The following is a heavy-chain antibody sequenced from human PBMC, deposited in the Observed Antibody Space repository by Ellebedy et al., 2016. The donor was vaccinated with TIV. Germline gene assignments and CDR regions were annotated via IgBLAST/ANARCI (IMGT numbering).Heavy chain of an antibody. Sequence: GESLKISXAASGFTFRNYGMHWVRQAPGKGLEWVAIIWDDGSKEYYTDSVKGRFTISRDNSKNTLYLQMNSLRVEDTAVYYCARDRGYSYGWWVDYWGQGTLVTVAS. CDR3: ARDRGYSYGWWVDY. V-gene: IGHV3-33*01. D-gene: IGHD5-18*01. J-gene: IGHJ4*02. CDR1: GFTFRNYG. CDR2: IWDDGSKE.